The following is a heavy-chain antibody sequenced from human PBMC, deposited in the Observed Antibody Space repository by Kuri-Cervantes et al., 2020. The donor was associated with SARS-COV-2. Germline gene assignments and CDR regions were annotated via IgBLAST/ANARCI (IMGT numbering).Heavy chain of an antibody. D-gene: IGHD6-13*01. CDR1: GYAFISYS. CDR3: ARDCIAALGFYYYGMDV. V-gene: IGHV1-18*01. Sequence: ASVKVSCKASGYAFISYSMSWMRQAPGQGLEWMGWISVYNGNTNYAQKLQGRVTMTTDTSTSTAYMELRSLRSDDTAVYYCARDCIAALGFYYYGMDVWGQGTTVTVSS. CDR2: ISVYNGNT. J-gene: IGHJ6*02.